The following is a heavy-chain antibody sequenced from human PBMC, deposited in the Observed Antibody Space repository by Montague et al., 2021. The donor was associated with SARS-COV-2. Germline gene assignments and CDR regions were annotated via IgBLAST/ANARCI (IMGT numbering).Heavy chain of an antibody. V-gene: IGHV4-34*01. D-gene: IGHD3-22*01. J-gene: IGHJ3*02. CDR1: GGSFSGYY. Sequence: SETLSLTCAVYGGSFSGYYWSWIRQPPGKGLEWIGEINHSGSTNYNPSLKSRVTISVDTSKNQFSLKLSSVTAADTAVYYCARFPTSYYYDSKAAPATPDAFDIWGRGTMVTVSS. CDR3: ARFPTSYYYDSKAAPATPDAFDI. CDR2: INHSGST.